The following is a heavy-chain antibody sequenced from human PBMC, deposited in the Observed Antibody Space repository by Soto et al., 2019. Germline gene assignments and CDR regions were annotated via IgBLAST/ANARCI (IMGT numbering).Heavy chain of an antibody. D-gene: IGHD6-13*01. CDR1: GGTFSSYA. J-gene: IGHJ6*02. CDR2: IIPIFGTA. Sequence: QVQLVQSGAEVKKPGSSVKVSCKASGGTFSSYAISSVRQAPGQGLEWMGGIIPIFGTANYAQKFQGRVTITADKSASTAYMELSSLRSEDTAVYYCARDKDSSSWSPYYYYGIDVWGQGTTVTVSS. CDR3: ARDKDSSSWSPYYYYGIDV. V-gene: IGHV1-69*06.